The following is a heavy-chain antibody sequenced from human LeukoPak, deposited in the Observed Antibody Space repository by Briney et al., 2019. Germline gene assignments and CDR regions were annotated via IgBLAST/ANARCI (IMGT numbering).Heavy chain of an antibody. CDR3: ARPYYGSADY. D-gene: IGHD3-10*01. J-gene: IGHJ4*02. V-gene: IGHV3-7*03. Sequence: GGSLRLSCVASGFTFSTYWMSWVRQAPGKGLEWVANINEDGRAKYYVDSVMGRFTISRDNAKSSLYLQMNSLRAEDTAVYYCARPYYGSADYWGQGTLVTVSS. CDR2: INEDGRAK. CDR1: GFTFSTYW.